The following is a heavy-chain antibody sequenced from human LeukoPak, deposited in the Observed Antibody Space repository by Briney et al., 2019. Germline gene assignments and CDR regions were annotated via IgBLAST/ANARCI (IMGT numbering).Heavy chain of an antibody. CDR1: GYTFTSYY. J-gene: IGHJ6*03. Sequence: PSVKLSCKASGYTFTSYYMHWVRQAPGQGREWMGIINPSGDSTSYAQKFQGRVTMPRDTYTRTVYMELSSLRSEDTAVYYCARGRGYYYYYYMYVWGKGTTVTVSS. CDR2: INPSGDST. V-gene: IGHV1-46*01. CDR3: ARGRGYYYYYYMYV.